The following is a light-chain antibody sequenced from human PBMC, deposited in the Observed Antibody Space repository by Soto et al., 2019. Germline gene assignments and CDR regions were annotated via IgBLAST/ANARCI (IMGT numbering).Light chain of an antibody. CDR2: SNN. CDR1: RSNIGSNT. V-gene: IGLV1-44*01. CDR3: AVWDDSLNGWV. Sequence: QSVLTQPPSASGTPGQRVTISCSGSRSNIGSNTVNWYQQLPGTAPKLLIYSNNQRPSGVPVRFSGSKSGTSASLAISGLQSEDEAEYYCAVWDDSLNGWVFGGGTKLTVL. J-gene: IGLJ3*02.